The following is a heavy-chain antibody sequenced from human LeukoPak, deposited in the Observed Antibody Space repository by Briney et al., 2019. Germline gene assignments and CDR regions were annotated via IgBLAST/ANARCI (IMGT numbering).Heavy chain of an antibody. CDR3: ARALRGYCSGGSCSYYYGMDV. V-gene: IGHV4-34*01. CDR2: INHSGSI. CDR1: GGSFSGYY. D-gene: IGHD2-15*01. Sequence: SETLSLTCAVYGGSFSGYYWSWIRQPPGKGLEWIGEINHSGSINYNPSLKSRVTISVDTSKNQFSLKLSSVTAADTAVYYCARALRGYCSGGSCSYYYGMDVWGQGTTVTVSS. J-gene: IGHJ6*02.